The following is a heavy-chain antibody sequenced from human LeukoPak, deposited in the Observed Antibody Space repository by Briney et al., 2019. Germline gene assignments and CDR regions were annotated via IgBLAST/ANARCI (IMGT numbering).Heavy chain of an antibody. D-gene: IGHD3-10*01. CDR3: AKDRFDYYGSGSYYPGDYYYGMDV. Sequence: GGSLRLSCAASGFTFSRYAMSWVRQAPGKGLEWVSAISGSGGSTYYADSVKGRFTISRDNSKNTLYLQMNSLRAEDTAVYYCAKDRFDYYGSGSYYPGDYYYGMDVWGQGTTVTVSS. J-gene: IGHJ6*02. CDR1: GFTFSRYA. V-gene: IGHV3-23*01. CDR2: ISGSGGST.